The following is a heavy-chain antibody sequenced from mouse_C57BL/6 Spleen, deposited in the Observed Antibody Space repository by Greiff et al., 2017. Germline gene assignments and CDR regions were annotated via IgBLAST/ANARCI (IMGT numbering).Heavy chain of an antibody. CDR2: INTNYGTT. V-gene: IGHV1-39*01. J-gene: IGHJ2*01. Sequence: VQLQQSGPELVKPGASVKISCKASGYSFTDYNMNWVKQSNGKRLEWIGVINTNYGTTSYNQKFKGKATLTVDQSSSTAYMQLNSRTSEDSAVFYFARSGYSYYFDYWGQGTTLTVSS. D-gene: IGHD3-2*02. CDR3: ARSGYSYYFDY. CDR1: GYSFTDYN.